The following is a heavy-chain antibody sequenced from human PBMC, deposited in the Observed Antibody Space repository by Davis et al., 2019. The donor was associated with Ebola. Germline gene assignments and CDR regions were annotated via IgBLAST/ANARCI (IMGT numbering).Heavy chain of an antibody. J-gene: IGHJ6*02. D-gene: IGHD4-11*01. Sequence: SETLSLTCTVSGGSVSSGSYYWSWIRQPPGKGLEWIGYIYYSGSTNYNPSLKSRVTISVDTSKNQFSLKLISVTAADTAVYYCARGFDYSHYYYWVFDVWGQGTTVTVSS. V-gene: IGHV4-61*01. CDR2: IYYSGST. CDR3: ARGFDYSHYYYWVFDV. CDR1: GGSVSSGSYY.